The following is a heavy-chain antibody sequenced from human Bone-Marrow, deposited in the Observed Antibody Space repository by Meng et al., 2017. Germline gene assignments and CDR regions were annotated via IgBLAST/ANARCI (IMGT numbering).Heavy chain of an antibody. V-gene: IGHV3-21*01. CDR3: ARASSGSYYFDLDY. D-gene: IGHD1-26*01. CDR2: ISSSSSYI. Sequence: GESLKISCAASGFTFSSYSMNWVRQAPGKGLEWVSSISSSSSYIYYADSVKGRFTISRDNAKNTLYLQMNSLRAEDTAVYYCARASSGSYYFDLDYWGQGTLVTVSS. CDR1: GFTFSSYS. J-gene: IGHJ4*02.